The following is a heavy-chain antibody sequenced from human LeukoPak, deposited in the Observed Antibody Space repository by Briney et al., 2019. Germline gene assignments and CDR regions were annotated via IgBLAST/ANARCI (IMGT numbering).Heavy chain of an antibody. V-gene: IGHV3-66*01. CDR2: IYSGGST. CDR3: GREIEAPGKTLDY. CDR1: GFTVSSNY. J-gene: IGHJ4*02. Sequence: GGSLRLSCAASGFTVSSNYMSWVRQAPGKGLEWVSVIYSGGSTYYADSVKGRFTISRDNSKKTLYLQMNSLRAEDTAVYYCGREIEAPGKTLDYWGQGTLVTVSS.